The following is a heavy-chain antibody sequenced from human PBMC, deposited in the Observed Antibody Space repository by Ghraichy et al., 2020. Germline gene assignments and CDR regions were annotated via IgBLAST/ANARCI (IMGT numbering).Heavy chain of an antibody. CDR1: GFTFSSYS. CDR3: ARDLGIPSIVSSYYYYYMDV. CDR2: ISSSSSTI. D-gene: IGHD2-15*01. Sequence: GGSLRLSCAASGFTFSSYSMNWVRQAPGKGLEWVSYISSSSSTIYYADSVKGRFTISRDNAKNSLYLQMNSLRDEDTAVYYCARDLGIPSIVSSYYYYYMDVWGKGTTVTVSS. V-gene: IGHV3-48*02. J-gene: IGHJ6*03.